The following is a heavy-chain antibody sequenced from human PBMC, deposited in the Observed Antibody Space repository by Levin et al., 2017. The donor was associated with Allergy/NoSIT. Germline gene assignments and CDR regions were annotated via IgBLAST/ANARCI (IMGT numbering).Heavy chain of an antibody. V-gene: IGHV4-61*01. CDR2: IYYSGST. J-gene: IGHJ3*02. Sequence: SETLSLTCTVSGGSVSSGSYYWSWIRQPPGKGLEWIGYIYYSGSTNYNPSLKSRVTISVDTSKNQFSLKLSSVTAADTAVYYCARDVPYYDFWSGRDVDAFDSWGQGTMVTVSS. CDR1: GGSVSSGSYY. CDR3: ARDVPYYDFWSGRDVDAFDS. D-gene: IGHD3-3*01.